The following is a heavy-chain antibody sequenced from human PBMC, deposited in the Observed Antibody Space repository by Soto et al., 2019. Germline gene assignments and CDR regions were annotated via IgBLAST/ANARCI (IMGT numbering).Heavy chain of an antibody. CDR1: GGIFSTST. D-gene: IGHD6-19*01. Sequence: QVQLVQSGAEVKKPGPSVKISCQASGGIFSTSTISWVRQAPGQGLEWMGRSIPLVDRAIYAQNFQGRVTMTADKSTNTVHLEMFSLRSDDTAVYYCARAVAGTSILDSWGQGTLVTVSS. V-gene: IGHV1-69*04. CDR2: SIPLVDRA. CDR3: ARAVAGTSILDS. J-gene: IGHJ4*02.